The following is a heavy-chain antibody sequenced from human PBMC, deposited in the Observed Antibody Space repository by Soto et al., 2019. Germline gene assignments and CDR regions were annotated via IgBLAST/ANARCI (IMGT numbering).Heavy chain of an antibody. CDR2: ISYHGSKK. Sequence: QVELVESGGGVVQPGRSLRLSCAASGFTFSTNAMHWVRQAPGKGLEWVALISYHGSKKYHGDSVKGRFSISRDNSKNTLYLQMNSLRPEDTAVYFCARGGTDSTYYYGMDVWGQGTTVTVSS. CDR3: ARGGTDSTYYYGMDV. D-gene: IGHD5-12*01. V-gene: IGHV3-30-3*01. J-gene: IGHJ6*02. CDR1: GFTFSTNA.